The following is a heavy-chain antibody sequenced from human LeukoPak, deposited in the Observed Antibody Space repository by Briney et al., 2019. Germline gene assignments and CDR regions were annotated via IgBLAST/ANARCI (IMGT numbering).Heavy chain of an antibody. CDR1: GFTFSSYW. Sequence: KPGGSLRLSCAASGFTFSSYWMSWVRQAPGKGLEWVSYISSSSRTIYYADSAKGRFTISRDNAKNSLYLQMNSLRAEDTAVYYCARDFHVRNYDIGGYSYWGQGTLVTVSS. CDR3: ARDFHVRNYDIGGYSY. V-gene: IGHV3-48*01. D-gene: IGHD3-22*01. CDR2: ISSSSRTI. J-gene: IGHJ4*02.